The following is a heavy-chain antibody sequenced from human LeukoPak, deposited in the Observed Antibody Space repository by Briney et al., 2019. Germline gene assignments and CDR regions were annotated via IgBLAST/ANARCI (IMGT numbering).Heavy chain of an antibody. CDR1: GYTFTSYD. V-gene: IGHV1-18*01. Sequence: ASVKVSCKASGYTFTSYDISWVRQAPGQGLEWMGWISAYNGNTNYAQKLQGRVTMTTDTSTSTAYMELRSLRSDDTAVYYCAREVLGNGYPGDDYWGQGTLVTVSS. CDR3: AREVLGNGYPGDDY. CDR2: ISAYNGNT. D-gene: IGHD5-24*01. J-gene: IGHJ4*02.